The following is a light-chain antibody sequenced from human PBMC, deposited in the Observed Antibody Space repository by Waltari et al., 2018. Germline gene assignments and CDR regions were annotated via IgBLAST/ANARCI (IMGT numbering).Light chain of an antibody. CDR2: DAS. CDR1: QDIRTS. V-gene: IGKV3-11*01. Sequence: IVLTQSPATVSLSPGDRVTLSFRASQDIRTSLAWYQQKSGQPPRLLIYDASNRSTDTPPRFSGSGSGTDFTLTISSLEPEDFAVYYCQQRSNRPPITFGQGTRLEI. CDR3: QQRSNRPPIT. J-gene: IGKJ5*01.